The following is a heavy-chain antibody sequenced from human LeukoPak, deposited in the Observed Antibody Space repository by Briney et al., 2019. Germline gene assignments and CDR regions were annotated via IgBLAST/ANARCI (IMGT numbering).Heavy chain of an antibody. V-gene: IGHV4-34*01. CDR1: GGSFSGYY. CDR2: INHSGST. Sequence: SETLSLTCAVYGGSFSGYYWSWIRQPPGKGLEWIGEINHSGSTSYNPSLKSRVTISVDTSKNQFSLKLSSVTAADTAVYYCARVRITMVRGVNYFDYWGQGTLVTVSS. D-gene: IGHD3-10*01. J-gene: IGHJ4*02. CDR3: ARVRITMVRGVNYFDY.